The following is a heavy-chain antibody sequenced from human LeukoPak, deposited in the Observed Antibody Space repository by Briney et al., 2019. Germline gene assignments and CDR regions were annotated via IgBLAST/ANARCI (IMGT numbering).Heavy chain of an antibody. Sequence: GGSLRLSCAASGFTVSSYWMTWVRQAPGKGLEWVADIKQDGSEKLYVNSARARFTISRDNAKMSLFLQMNSLRAEDTAVYYCARDNGVVHGVYYMDVWGKGTTVTVS. CDR3: ARDNGVVHGVYYMDV. J-gene: IGHJ6*03. CDR2: IKQDGSEK. CDR1: GFTVSSYW. V-gene: IGHV3-7*01. D-gene: IGHD3-3*01.